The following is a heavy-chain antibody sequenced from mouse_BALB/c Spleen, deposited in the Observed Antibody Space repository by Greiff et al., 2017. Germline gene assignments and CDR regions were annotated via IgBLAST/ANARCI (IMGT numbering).Heavy chain of an antibody. CDR2: ISSGGSYT. CDR1: GFTFSSYA. CDR3: ASGGCAY. J-gene: IGHJ3*01. V-gene: IGHV5-9-4*01. Sequence: EVQVVESGGGLVKPGGSLKLSCAASGFTFSSYAMSWVRQSPEKRLEWVAEISSGGSYTYYPDTVTGRFTISRDNAKNTLYLEMSSLRSEDTAMYYCASGGCAYWGEGTLVTVSA.